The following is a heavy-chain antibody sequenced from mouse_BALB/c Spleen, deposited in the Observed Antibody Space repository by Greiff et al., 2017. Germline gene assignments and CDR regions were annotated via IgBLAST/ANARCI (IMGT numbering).Heavy chain of an antibody. CDR2: ISYSGST. D-gene: IGHD2-4*01. V-gene: IGHV3-8*02. Sequence: EVKLMESGPSLVKPSQTLSLTCSVTGDSITSGYWNWIRKFPGNKLEYMGYISYSGSTYYNPSLKSRISITRDTSKNQYYLQLNSVTTEDTATYYCARYSAYDCYLDYWGQGTTLTVSS. CDR1: GDSITSGY. J-gene: IGHJ2*01. CDR3: ARYSAYDCYLDY.